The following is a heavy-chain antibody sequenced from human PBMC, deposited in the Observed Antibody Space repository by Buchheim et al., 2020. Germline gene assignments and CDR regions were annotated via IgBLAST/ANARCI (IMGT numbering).Heavy chain of an antibody. CDR1: GFTFSSYW. CDR3: ARGEEGPVEMATLFDY. V-gene: IGHV3-7*03. D-gene: IGHD5-24*01. CDR2: IRQDGSEK. Sequence: EVQLVESGGGLVQPGGSLRLSCAASGFTFSSYWMSWVRQAPGKGLEWVANIRQDGSEKYYVDSVKGRFTISRDNAKNSLYLQMNSLRAEDTAVYYCARGEEGPVEMATLFDYWGQGTL. J-gene: IGHJ4*02.